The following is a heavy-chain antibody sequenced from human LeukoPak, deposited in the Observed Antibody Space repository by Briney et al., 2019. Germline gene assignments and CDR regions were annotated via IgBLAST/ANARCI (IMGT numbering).Heavy chain of an antibody. Sequence: PGGSLRHSCAASGFIVSSNYISWVRQAPGKGLEWVSVISGGGSTYYYTDSVKGRFTISRDNSKNTLYLQMNSLRAEDTAVYYCARGYGSGAGYFDYWGQGTLVTVSS. D-gene: IGHD3-10*01. CDR2: ISGGGST. CDR3: ARGYGSGAGYFDY. J-gene: IGHJ4*02. V-gene: IGHV3-53*01. CDR1: GFIVSSNY.